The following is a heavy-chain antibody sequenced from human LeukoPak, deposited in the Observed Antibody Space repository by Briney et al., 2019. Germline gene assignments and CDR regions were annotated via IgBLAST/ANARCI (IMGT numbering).Heavy chain of an antibody. Sequence: GGSLRLSCAASGFTFDDYGMSWVRQAPGKGLEWVSGINWNGGSTGYADSVKGRFTISRDNGKNLVYLQMNSLRVEDTAVYYCERVFSHWGWPGDYYFDYWGQGSLVTVSS. CDR1: GFTFDDYG. D-gene: IGHD3-16*01. V-gene: IGHV3-20*04. CDR3: ERVFSHWGWPGDYYFDY. CDR2: INWNGGST. J-gene: IGHJ4*02.